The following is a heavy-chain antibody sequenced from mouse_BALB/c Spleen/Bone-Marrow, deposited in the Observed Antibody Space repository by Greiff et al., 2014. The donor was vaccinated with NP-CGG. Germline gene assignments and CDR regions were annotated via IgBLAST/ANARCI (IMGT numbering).Heavy chain of an antibody. CDR2: IWAGGST. D-gene: IGHD2-4*01. CDR1: GFPLTNYG. CDR3: ARDRYYDYYFDY. J-gene: IGHJ2*01. Sequence: QVQLKESGPGLVAPSQSLSITCTVSGFPLTNYGVRWVRQPPGKGLEWLGVIWAGGSTNYNSALMSRLSITKDNSKSQVFLKMNSLQTDDTAMYYCARDRYYDYYFDYWGQGTTLTVSS. V-gene: IGHV2-9*02.